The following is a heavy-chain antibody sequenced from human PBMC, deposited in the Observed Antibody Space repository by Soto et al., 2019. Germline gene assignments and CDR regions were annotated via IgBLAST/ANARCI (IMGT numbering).Heavy chain of an antibody. CDR1: GYTFTGYY. CDR2: INPNSGGT. D-gene: IGHD2-15*01. J-gene: IGHJ6*02. Sequence: ASVKVSCKASGYTFTGYYMHWVRQAPGQGLEWMGWINPNSGGTNYAQKFQGWVTMTRDTSISTAYMELGRLGSDDTAVYYCARERRYCSGGSCYSEFLMGMDVWGQGTTVTVSS. CDR3: ARERRYCSGGSCYSEFLMGMDV. V-gene: IGHV1-2*04.